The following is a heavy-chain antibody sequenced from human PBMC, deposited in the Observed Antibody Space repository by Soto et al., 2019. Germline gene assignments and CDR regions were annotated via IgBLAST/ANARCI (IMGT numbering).Heavy chain of an antibody. J-gene: IGHJ6*02. CDR3: ARGMDCYNFFIPYYRMDV. V-gene: IGHV6-1*01. D-gene: IGHD2-21*01. CDR2: TYYRSKWYN. CDR1: GDSVSSNSAA. Sequence: SQTLSLTCAISGDSVSSNSAAWNWIRQSPSRGLEWLGRTYYRSKWYNDYAVSVKSRITINPDTSKNQFSLQLNSVTPEDTAVYFCARGMDCYNFFIPYYRMDVWGQRSTVTVSS.